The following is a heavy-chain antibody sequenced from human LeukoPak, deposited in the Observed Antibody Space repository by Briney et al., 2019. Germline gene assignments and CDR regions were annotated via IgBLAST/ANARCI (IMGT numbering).Heavy chain of an antibody. J-gene: IGHJ4*02. D-gene: IGHD2-15*01. V-gene: IGHV4-59*12. CDR3: ARATYCSGDSCYSGIFVY. Sequence: SETLSLTCTVSGGSISSYYWSWIRHPPGKGLEWSGHIYYSGSTNYNPSLTRRVNISVDTSKNQFSLKLSSVTAADTAVYYCARATYCSGDSCYSGIFVYWGEGALVTVSS. CDR1: GGSISSYY. CDR2: IYYSGST.